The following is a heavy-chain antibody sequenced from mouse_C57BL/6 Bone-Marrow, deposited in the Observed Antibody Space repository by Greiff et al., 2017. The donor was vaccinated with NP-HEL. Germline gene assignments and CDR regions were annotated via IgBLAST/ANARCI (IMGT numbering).Heavy chain of an antibody. J-gene: IGHJ1*03. CDR3: AKTGYWYFDV. Sequence: VKLQESGPGLVQPSQSLSITCTVSGFSFTSYGVHWVRQSPGKGLEWLGVIWRGGSTDYNAAFMSRLSITKDNSKSQVFFKMNSLQADDTAIYYCAKTGYWYFDVWGTGTTVTVSS. CDR2: IWRGGST. V-gene: IGHV2-5*01. CDR1: GFSFTSYG.